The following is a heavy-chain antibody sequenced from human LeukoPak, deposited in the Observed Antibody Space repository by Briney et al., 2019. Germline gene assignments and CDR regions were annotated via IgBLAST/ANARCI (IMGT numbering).Heavy chain of an antibody. Sequence: RGCLRLSCAPSGFTFSSYGTHWVRQGPGEGREWVAVILYVGSNKYYADSVKGRLTTCRDNSKNTLYLQMNSLRAEDTAVSYCAKGRSSGYYVAFDIWGQGTMVTVSS. D-gene: IGHD3-22*01. V-gene: IGHV3-30*18. CDR1: GFTFSSYG. CDR3: AKGRSSGYYVAFDI. CDR2: ILYVGSNK. J-gene: IGHJ3*02.